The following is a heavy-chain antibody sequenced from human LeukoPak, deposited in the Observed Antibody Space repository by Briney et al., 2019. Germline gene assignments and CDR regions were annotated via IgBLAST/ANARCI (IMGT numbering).Heavy chain of an antibody. CDR3: TREGGVGS. CDR2: ISGDSNGNYI. Sequence: KTGGSLRLSCVASGFSFSLYSMNWVRQAPGKGLEWVSTISGDSNGNYIDYADSVKGRFTISRDNAKNSVFLQMNGLRDDDTAVYYCTREGGVGSWGQGTLVSVSS. D-gene: IGHD3-16*01. V-gene: IGHV3-21*01. CDR1: GFSFSLYS. J-gene: IGHJ5*01.